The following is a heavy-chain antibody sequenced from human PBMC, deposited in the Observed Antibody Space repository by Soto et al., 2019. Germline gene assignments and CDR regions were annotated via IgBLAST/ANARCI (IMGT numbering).Heavy chain of an antibody. CDR3: ARVRKRFLEWLLYYFDY. CDR2: IYSGGST. J-gene: IGHJ4*02. D-gene: IGHD3-3*01. V-gene: IGHV3-66*01. Sequence: GGSLRLSCAASGFTVSSNYMSWVRQAPGKGLEWVSVIYSGGSTYYADSVKGRFTISRDNSKNTLYLQMNSLRAEDTAVYYCARVRKRFLEWLLYYFDYWGQGTLVTVSS. CDR1: GFTVSSNY.